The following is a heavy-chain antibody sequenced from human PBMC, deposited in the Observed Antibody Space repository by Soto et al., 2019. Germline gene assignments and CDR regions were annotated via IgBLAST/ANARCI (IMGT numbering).Heavy chain of an antibody. V-gene: IGHV4-30-2*01. CDR1: GGSISSRAYS. CDR3: ASTYGDYGMDV. D-gene: IGHD4-17*01. J-gene: IGHJ6*02. CDR2: IYHSGST. Sequence: PSETLALTRAVYGGSISSRAYSWSCIRQPPGKGLEWIGYIYHSGSTYYNPSLKSRVTISVDRSKNQFSMKLSSVTAADTAVYYCASTYGDYGMDVWGQGTTVTSP.